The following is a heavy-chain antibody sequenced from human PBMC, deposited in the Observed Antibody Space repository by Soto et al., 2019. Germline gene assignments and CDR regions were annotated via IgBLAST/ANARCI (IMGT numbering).Heavy chain of an antibody. V-gene: IGHV4-31*03. D-gene: IGHD6-6*01. Sequence: PSETLSLTCTVSGGSIGSGGYYWSWIRQHPGKDLEWIGYIYYSGSTYYNPSLKSRVTISVDTSKNQFSLKLSSVTAADTAVYYCARRIAARPRYYYYYGMDVWGQGTTVTVSS. CDR3: ARRIAARPRYYYYYGMDV. CDR1: GGSIGSGGYY. CDR2: IYYSGST. J-gene: IGHJ6*02.